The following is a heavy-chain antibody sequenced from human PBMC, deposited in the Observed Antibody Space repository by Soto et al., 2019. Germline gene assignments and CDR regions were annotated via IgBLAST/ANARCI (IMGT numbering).Heavy chain of an antibody. J-gene: IGHJ4*02. CDR1: GGSISSGGYY. CDR3: ARDSSYGVYYY. D-gene: IGHD6-13*01. CDR2: IYYSGST. Sequence: QVQLQESGPGLVKPSQTLSLTCTVSGGSISSGGYYWSWIRQHPGKGLEWIGYIYYSGSTYHNPSLKSGVTISVGTSKHQFSLKLSSVTAADTAVYYCARDSSYGVYYYWGQGTLVTVSS. V-gene: IGHV4-31*03.